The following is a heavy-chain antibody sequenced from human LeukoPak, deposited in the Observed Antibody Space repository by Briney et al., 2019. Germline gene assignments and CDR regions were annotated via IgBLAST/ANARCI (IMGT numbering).Heavy chain of an antibody. Sequence: GGSLRLSCAASGFTFSNYAMGWVRQAPGEGLEWVSGISGSDYAYYTDSVKGRFTISRDNSKNTLYLQMNTLRAEDTAVYYCAKGVRYLDWWILDYWGQGTLVPVSS. CDR2: ISGSDYA. CDR1: GFTFSNYA. V-gene: IGHV3-23*01. D-gene: IGHD3-9*01. CDR3: AKGVRYLDWWILDY. J-gene: IGHJ4*02.